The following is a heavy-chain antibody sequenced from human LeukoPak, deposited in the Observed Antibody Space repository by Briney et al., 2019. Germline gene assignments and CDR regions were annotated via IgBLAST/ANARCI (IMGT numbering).Heavy chain of an antibody. V-gene: IGHV4-39*01. D-gene: IGHD1-26*01. Sequence: KPSETLSLTCTVSGASISGSSGYYWGWIRQPPGKGLEWISSISYSGTTHYNPFLKSRVSISVDTSKNQFSLNLNSVTAADTAVYYCARQSVGTASIYYFAYWGQGILVTVSS. CDR1: GASISGSSGYY. CDR2: ISYSGTT. J-gene: IGHJ4*02. CDR3: ARQSVGTASIYYFAY.